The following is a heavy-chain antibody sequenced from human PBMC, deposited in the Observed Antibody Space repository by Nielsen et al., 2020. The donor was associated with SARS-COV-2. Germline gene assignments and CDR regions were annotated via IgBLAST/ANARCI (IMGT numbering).Heavy chain of an antibody. CDR2: ISGSGGNT. V-gene: IGHV3-23*01. J-gene: IGHJ3*02. Sequence: GGSLRLSCAASGFTFGTYAMSWDRQTPGKGLEWVSAISGSGGNTYYADSVKGRFTISRDNSKNTVYLQMNSLRAEDTAVYYCAKRVDTSMVIGPFDIWGQGTMVTVSS. CDR1: GFTFGTYA. D-gene: IGHD5-18*01. CDR3: AKRVDTSMVIGPFDI.